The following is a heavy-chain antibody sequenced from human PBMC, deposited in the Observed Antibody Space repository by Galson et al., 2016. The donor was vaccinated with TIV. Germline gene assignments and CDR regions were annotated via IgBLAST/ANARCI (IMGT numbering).Heavy chain of an antibody. D-gene: IGHD5-18*01. Sequence: ETLSLTCSVSGGSVSRYYWSWVRQSPGKGLEWIGRIFTDGTTTYNPSLKSRVAISVDTSRRQFSLRLRSVSAADTALYYCATVNTNSRKYFDYWSQGTLVTVSS. V-gene: IGHV4-4*07. CDR1: GGSVSRYY. CDR3: ATVNTNSRKYFDY. CDR2: IFTDGTT. J-gene: IGHJ4*02.